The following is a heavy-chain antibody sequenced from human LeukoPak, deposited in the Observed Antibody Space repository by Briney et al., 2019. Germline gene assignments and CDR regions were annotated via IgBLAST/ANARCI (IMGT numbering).Heavy chain of an antibody. CDR3: ARCPYSFGFAPPQY. D-gene: IGHD5-18*01. J-gene: IGHJ4*02. CDR2: ISSSSSTI. V-gene: IGHV3-48*01. Sequence: GGSLRLSCAASGFTFSSYGMTWVRQAPGKGLEWVSYISSSSSTIYYADSVKGRFTISRDNAKNSLYLQLNSLRAEDTAVYCCARCPYSFGFAPPQYWGQGTLVTVSS. CDR1: GFTFSSYG.